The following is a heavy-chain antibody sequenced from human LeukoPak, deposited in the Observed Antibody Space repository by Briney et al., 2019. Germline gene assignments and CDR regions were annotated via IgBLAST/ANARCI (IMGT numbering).Heavy chain of an antibody. CDR2: ISGGGGST. D-gene: IGHD5-12*01. Sequence: GGSLRLSCAASGFTFSSYAMTRVRQGPGKGLEWVSDISGGGGSTYYADSVKGRFTISRDNSKNTLYLQMHSLRAEDTAVYYCAIYSGYGTSAFDIWGQGTMVTVSS. CDR1: GFTFSSYA. CDR3: AIYSGYGTSAFDI. J-gene: IGHJ3*02. V-gene: IGHV3-23*01.